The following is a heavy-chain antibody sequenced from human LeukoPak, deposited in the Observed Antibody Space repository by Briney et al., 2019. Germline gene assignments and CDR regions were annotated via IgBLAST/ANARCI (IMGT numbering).Heavy chain of an antibody. D-gene: IGHD2-15*01. V-gene: IGHV4-34*01. Sequence: PSETLSLTCAVYGGSFSGYYWSWIRQPPGKGLEWIGEINHSGSTNYNPSPKSRVTISVDTSKNQFSLKLSSVTAADMAVYYCARVSFFRWAATRPSYYYYYMDVWGKGTTVTISS. CDR2: INHSGST. CDR3: ARVSFFRWAATRPSYYYYYMDV. J-gene: IGHJ6*03. CDR1: GGSFSGYY.